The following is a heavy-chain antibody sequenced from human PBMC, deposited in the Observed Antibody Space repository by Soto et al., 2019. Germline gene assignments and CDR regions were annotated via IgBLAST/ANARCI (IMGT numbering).Heavy chain of an antibody. CDR1: GFIFSSYA. V-gene: IGHV3-30-3*01. J-gene: IGHJ4*02. CDR3: ARGSTEGLS. D-gene: IGHD2-21*02. CDR2: ISYDGSNK. Sequence: GGSLRLSCAASGFIFSSYAMNWVRQAPGKGLEWVALISYDGSNKYYADPVKGRFTISRDNSKNTLYLQMNSVRAEDTAMFYCARGSTEGLSWGPGTLVTVSS.